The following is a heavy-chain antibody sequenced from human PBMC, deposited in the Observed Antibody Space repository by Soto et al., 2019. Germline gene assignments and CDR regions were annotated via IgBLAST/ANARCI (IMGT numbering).Heavy chain of an antibody. Sequence: QVHLLLQSGAEVKKPGSSVKVSCKASGGNPSNSAISWVRQAPGQGLEWMGGIIPVFGIVSYAQNFQGRVTITADESTSTDYMELSSLRSEDTAVYFCAGGRIVVAGSSAYYGMDVWGQGATGTVSS. CDR3: AGGRIVVAGSSAYYGMDV. CDR1: GGNPSNSA. V-gene: IGHV1-69*01. CDR2: IIPVFGIV. D-gene: IGHD6-19*01. J-gene: IGHJ6*02.